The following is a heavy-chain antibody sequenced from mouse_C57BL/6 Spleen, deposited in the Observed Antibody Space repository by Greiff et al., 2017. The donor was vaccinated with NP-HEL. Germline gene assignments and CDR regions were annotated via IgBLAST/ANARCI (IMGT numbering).Heavy chain of an antibody. Sequence: QVQLQQPGAELVKPGASVKLSCKASGYTFTSYWMQWVKQRPGQGLEWIGEIDPSDSYTNYNQKFKGKATLTVDTSSSTAYMQLSSLTSEDSAVYYCARKLRLRGWYFDVWGTGTTVTVSS. CDR1: GYTFTSYW. V-gene: IGHV1-50*01. CDR2: IDPSDSYT. J-gene: IGHJ1*03. D-gene: IGHD3-2*02. CDR3: ARKLRLRGWYFDV.